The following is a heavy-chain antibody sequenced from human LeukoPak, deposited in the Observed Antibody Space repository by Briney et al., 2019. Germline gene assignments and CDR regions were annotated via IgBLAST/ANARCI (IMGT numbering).Heavy chain of an antibody. CDR3: ATGKSRVPLQLLGT. J-gene: IGHJ5*02. V-gene: IGHV3-23*01. D-gene: IGHD2-2*01. Sequence: GGSLRLSCAAFGFTFKLYTMNWVRQAPGKGLEWVSSISFSGDNRGDNTYYADSVRGRFTISRDNSKNTLYLQMNSLRAGDTAVYYCATGKSRVPLQLLGTWGQGTLVTVSS. CDR2: ISFSGDNRGDNT. CDR1: GFTFKLYT.